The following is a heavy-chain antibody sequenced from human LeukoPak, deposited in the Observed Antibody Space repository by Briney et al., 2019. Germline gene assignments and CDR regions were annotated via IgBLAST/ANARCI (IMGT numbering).Heavy chain of an antibody. V-gene: IGHV4-39*01. CDR1: GGSISSSRYY. D-gene: IGHD6-19*01. CDR2: IYDSGFT. CDR3: ARHQWHYYYYMGV. Sequence: SETLSLTCTVSGGSISSSRYYWGWIRQPPGKGREWIVSIYDSGFTYYDPALKSRPVTIAVHTSKNQFSLRLSSVTAADTAVYYCARHQWHYYYYMGVWGKGSTVTVSS. J-gene: IGHJ6*03.